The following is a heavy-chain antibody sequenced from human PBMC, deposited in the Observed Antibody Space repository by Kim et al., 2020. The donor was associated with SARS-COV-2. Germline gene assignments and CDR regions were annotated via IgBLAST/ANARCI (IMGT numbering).Heavy chain of an antibody. D-gene: IGHD1-1*01. V-gene: IGHV3-73*01. CDR1: GFTFSGSA. CDR2: ISSKANSTAS. CDR3: TRVPATTFAVWDAFA. J-gene: IGHJ3*02. Sequence: GGSLRLSCAASGFTFSGSAIRWVRQAPGKGLAWVGRISSKANSTASADAASVRGTFTSSRDDSKNTPYLQRNNLKTEDTAVYYCTRVPATTFAVWDAFA.